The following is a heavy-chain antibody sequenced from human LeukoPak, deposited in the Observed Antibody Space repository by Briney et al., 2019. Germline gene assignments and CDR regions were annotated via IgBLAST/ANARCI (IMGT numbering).Heavy chain of an antibody. V-gene: IGHV1-8*01. J-gene: IGHJ6*02. Sequence: ASVTVSSKASGYTFTSYDINWVRQAPGQGLEWMGWMNPNSGNTGYAQKFQGRVTMTRNTSISTAYMELSSLRSEDTALYYCATWAPASSSWYERLYYYYGMDVWGQGTTVTVSS. CDR1: GYTFTSYD. CDR2: MNPNSGNT. D-gene: IGHD6-13*01. CDR3: ATWAPASSSWYERLYYYYGMDV.